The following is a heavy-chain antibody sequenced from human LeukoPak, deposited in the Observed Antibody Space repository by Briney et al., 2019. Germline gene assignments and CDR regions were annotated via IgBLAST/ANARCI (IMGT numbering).Heavy chain of an antibody. J-gene: IGHJ4*02. CDR2: VSYDGRNK. Sequence: GGSLRLSCAASGFTFSGYGMHWVRQAPGKGLEWVAVVSYDGRNKYYADSVKGRFTASRDNSKNTLSLQMDSLRPEDTAVYYCAKDAKSSGLEYWGQGTLVTASS. CDR3: AKDAKSSGLEY. D-gene: IGHD6-19*01. V-gene: IGHV3-30*18. CDR1: GFTFSGYG.